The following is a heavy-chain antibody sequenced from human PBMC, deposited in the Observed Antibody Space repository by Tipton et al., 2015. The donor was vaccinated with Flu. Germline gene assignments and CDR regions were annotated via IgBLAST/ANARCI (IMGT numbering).Heavy chain of an antibody. CDR1: GFTFDDYP. V-gene: IGHV3-9*01. J-gene: IGHJ6*02. D-gene: IGHD2-2*01. CDR2: INWNGVSV. Sequence: SLRLSCAASGFTFDDYPMHWVRQAPGKGLEWVSSINWNGVSVDYADSVKGRFTISRDNAKNSLHLQMNSLRAEDTALYYCAKDMRDSSSMDYYYYSGMDVWGQGTTVTVSS. CDR3: AKDMRDSSSMDYYYYSGMDV.